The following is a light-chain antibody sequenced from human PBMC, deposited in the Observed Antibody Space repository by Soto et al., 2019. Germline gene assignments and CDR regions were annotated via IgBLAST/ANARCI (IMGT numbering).Light chain of an antibody. CDR3: QQYNSYSGT. V-gene: IGKV1-5*01. CDR1: QSISSW. CDR2: DAS. J-gene: IGKJ1*01. Sequence: DIQMNQSPSTLSASVGDRVTITCRASQSISSWLAWYQQKPGKAPKLLIYDASSLESGVPSRFSGSGSGTEFTLTISSLQPDDFATYYCQQYNSYSGTFVQGTKVDIK.